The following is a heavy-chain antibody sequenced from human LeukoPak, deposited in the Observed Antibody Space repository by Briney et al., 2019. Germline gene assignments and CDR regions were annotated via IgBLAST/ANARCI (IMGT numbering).Heavy chain of an antibody. Sequence: PSETLSLTCTVSGGSISSYYWSWIRQPPGKGLEWIGYIHHSGSTKYNPSLKSRVTISVDTSKNQFSLKLSSVTAADTAVYYCVTGSQWLVMFEYWGQGTLVTVPS. V-gene: IGHV4-59*01. J-gene: IGHJ4*02. CDR2: IHHSGST. D-gene: IGHD6-19*01. CDR1: GGSISSYY. CDR3: VTGSQWLVMFEY.